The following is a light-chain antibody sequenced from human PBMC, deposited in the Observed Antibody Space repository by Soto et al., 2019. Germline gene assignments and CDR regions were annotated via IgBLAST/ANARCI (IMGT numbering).Light chain of an antibody. V-gene: IGLV2-23*02. CDR3: CSSGGSPTYV. J-gene: IGLJ1*01. CDR2: EVN. CDR1: SSNVGSYKL. Sequence: QSALTQPASASGSPGQSITISCTGTSSNVGSYKLVSWYQQHPGKTPKLIIFEVNKRPSGVSNRFSCSNSGNTASLTISALKVEDEADYYCCSSGGSPTYVFGTGTKVTV.